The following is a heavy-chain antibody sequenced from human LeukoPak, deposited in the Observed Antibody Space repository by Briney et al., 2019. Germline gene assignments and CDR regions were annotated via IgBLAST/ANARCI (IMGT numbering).Heavy chain of an antibody. CDR2: ISSSSSTI. V-gene: IGHV3-48*04. CDR3: ATSGTWYKQYYFDY. CDR1: GFTFSSYS. Sequence: GGSLRLSCAASGFTFSSYSMNWVRQAPGKGLEWVSYISSSSSTIYYADSVKGRFTISRDNAKNSLYLQMNSLRAEDTAVYYCATSGTWYKQYYFDYWGQGSLVTVSS. J-gene: IGHJ4*02. D-gene: IGHD6-13*01.